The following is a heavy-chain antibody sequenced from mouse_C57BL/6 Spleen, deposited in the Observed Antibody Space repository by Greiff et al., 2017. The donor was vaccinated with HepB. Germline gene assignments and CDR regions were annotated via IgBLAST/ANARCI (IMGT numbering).Heavy chain of an antibody. V-gene: IGHV5-12*01. D-gene: IGHD2-3*01. CDR1: GFTFSDYY. J-gene: IGHJ1*03. CDR2: ISNGGGST. Sequence: EVKLVESGGGLVHPGGSLKLSCAASGFTFSDYYMYWVRQTPEKRLEWVAYISNGGGSTYYPDTVKGRFTISRDNAKNTLYLQMSRLKSEDTAMYYCARHDGYYGYFDVWGTGTTVTVSS. CDR3: ARHDGYYGYFDV.